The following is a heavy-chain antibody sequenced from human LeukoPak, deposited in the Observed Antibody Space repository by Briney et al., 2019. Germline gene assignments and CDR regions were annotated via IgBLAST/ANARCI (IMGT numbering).Heavy chain of an antibody. CDR3: ARSSSGWYGPYYYYYMDV. J-gene: IGHJ6*03. Sequence: GGSLRLSCAASGFTFSDYYMSWIRQAPGKGLEWVSYISSSGSTIYYADSVKGRFTISRDNAKNSLYLQMNSLRAEDTAVYYCARSSSGWYGPYYYYYMDVWGKGTTVTVSS. CDR1: GFTFSDYY. CDR2: ISSSGSTI. D-gene: IGHD6-19*01. V-gene: IGHV3-11*04.